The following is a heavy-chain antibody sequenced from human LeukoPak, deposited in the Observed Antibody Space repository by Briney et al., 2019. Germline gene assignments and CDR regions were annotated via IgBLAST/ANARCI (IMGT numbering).Heavy chain of an antibody. J-gene: IGHJ2*01. CDR1: GGSISSGDYY. CDR3: ATSSVGTMIVVVITANWYFDL. V-gene: IGHV4-30-4*01. D-gene: IGHD3-22*01. Sequence: SETLSLTCTVSGGSISSGDYYWSWIRQPPGKGLEWIGYIYYSGSTYYNPSLKSRVTISVDTSKNQFSLKLSSVTAADTAVYYCATSSVGTMIVVVITANWYFDLWGRGTLVTVSS. CDR2: IYYSGST.